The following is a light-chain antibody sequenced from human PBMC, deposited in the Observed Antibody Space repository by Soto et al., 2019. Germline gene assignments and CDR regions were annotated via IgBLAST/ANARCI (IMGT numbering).Light chain of an antibody. Sequence: EIVLTQSPDTLSVSPGERGTLSCRASQTVGSNLAWYQQKPGQAPXXLIYDAFIRATGIPARFSGSGSGTEFTLTISRPEPEDFAVYYCQQYGSSWTFGQGTKGDIK. CDR3: QQYGSSWT. CDR2: DAF. J-gene: IGKJ1*01. V-gene: IGKV3-20*01. CDR1: QTVGSN.